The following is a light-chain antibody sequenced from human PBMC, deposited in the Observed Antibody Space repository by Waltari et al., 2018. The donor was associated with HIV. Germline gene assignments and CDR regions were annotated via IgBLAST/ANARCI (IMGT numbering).Light chain of an antibody. V-gene: IGKV1-16*02. CDR2: AAS. J-gene: IGKJ4*01. CDR3: QQYNAYPLT. Sequence: DIQMTQSPSSLSASVGDRVPITCRASQGIYNYLAWFQQKPGKDPKSLIYAASSLHSGVTSNFSGSGSGTDFTLTISSLQPEDFATYYCQQYNAYPLTFGGGTKVEIK. CDR1: QGIYNY.